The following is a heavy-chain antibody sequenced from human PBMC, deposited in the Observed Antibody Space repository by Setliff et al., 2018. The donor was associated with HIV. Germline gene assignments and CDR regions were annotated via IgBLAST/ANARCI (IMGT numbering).Heavy chain of an antibody. CDR1: GGTISSGGYY. CDR3: ASGYGEDRFHH. CDR2: IHYSGST. J-gene: IGHJ1*01. V-gene: IGHV4-31*03. D-gene: IGHD4-17*01. Sequence: SSETLSLTCTVSGGTISSGGYYWSWIRQHPGKGLEWIGYIHYSGSTYYNPSLKSRLTISVDTSKTQFSLKLSSVTAADTAVYFCASGYGEDRFHHWGQGTLVTVSS.